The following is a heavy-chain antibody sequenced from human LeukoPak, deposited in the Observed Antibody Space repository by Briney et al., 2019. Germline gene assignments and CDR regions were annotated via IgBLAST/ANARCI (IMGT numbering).Heavy chain of an antibody. CDR3: ARAVWFGRGYFDY. J-gene: IGHJ4*02. D-gene: IGHD3-10*01. V-gene: IGHV4-30-2*01. CDR1: GGSFSGYS. Sequence: SETLSLTCAVYGGSFSGYSWSWIRQPPGKGLEWIGYIYHSGSTYYNPSLKSRVTISVDRSKNQFSLKLSSVTAADTAVYYCARAVWFGRGYFDYWGQGTLVTVSS. CDR2: IYHSGST.